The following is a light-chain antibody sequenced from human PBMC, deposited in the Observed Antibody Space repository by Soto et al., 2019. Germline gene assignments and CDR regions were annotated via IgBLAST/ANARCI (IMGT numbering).Light chain of an antibody. CDR1: SSDVGGYNY. CDR3: SSYTSSSTLYV. Sequence: QSVLTQPASGSGSPGQSITISCTGTSSDVGGYNYVSWYQQHPGKAPKLMIYDVSNRPSGVSNRFSGSKSGNTASLTISGLQAEDEADYYCSSYTSSSTLYVFGTGTKSPS. CDR2: DVS. V-gene: IGLV2-14*01. J-gene: IGLJ1*01.